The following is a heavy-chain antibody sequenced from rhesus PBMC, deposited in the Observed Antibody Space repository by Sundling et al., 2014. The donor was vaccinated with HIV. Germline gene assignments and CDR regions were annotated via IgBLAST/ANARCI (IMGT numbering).Heavy chain of an antibody. V-gene: IGHV1-198*02. CDR3: ARGRGYSGSYKQEGYYYGLDS. CDR1: GFTFGSYA. D-gene: IGHD3-16*01. CDR2: IIPLVGIT. Sequence: QVQLVQSGAEVKKPGASVKVSCKASGFTFGSYAINWVRQAPGQGLEWMGVIIPLVGITNYAEKFQGRVTITADTSTSTAYMELSSLRSEDTAVYYCARGRGYSGSYKQEGYYYGLDSWGQGVVVTVSS. J-gene: IGHJ6*01.